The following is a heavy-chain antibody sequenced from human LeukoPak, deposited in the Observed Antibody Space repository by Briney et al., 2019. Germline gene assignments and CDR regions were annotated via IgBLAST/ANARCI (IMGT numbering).Heavy chain of an antibody. CDR2: IRSSGSTI. V-gene: IGHV3-11*04. D-gene: IGHD6-13*01. J-gene: IGHJ4*02. CDR1: GFTFSDYY. Sequence: GGSLRLSCAASGFTFSDYYMNWIRQAPGKGLEWVSYIRSSGSTIYYADSVKGRFTISRDNAKNSLYLQMNSLRAEDTAVYYCARDREAIAAPGTDIDYWGQGTLVTVSS. CDR3: ARDREAIAAPGTDIDY.